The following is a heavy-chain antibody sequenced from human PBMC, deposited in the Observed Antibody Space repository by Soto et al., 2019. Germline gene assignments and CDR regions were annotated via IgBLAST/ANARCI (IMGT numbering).Heavy chain of an antibody. CDR2: INPSGGST. CDR1: GYTFTSYY. J-gene: IGHJ4*02. CDR3: ARSLIYDSSGYYFDY. D-gene: IGHD3-22*01. Sequence: QVQLVQSGAEVKKPGASVKVSCKASGYTFTSYYMHWVRQAPGQGLEWMGIINPSGGSTRYAQKCHCCVTMTRDTSTSTVYMHRSSLRSDDTAVYDCARSLIYDSSGYYFDYWGQGTLVTASS. V-gene: IGHV1-46*01.